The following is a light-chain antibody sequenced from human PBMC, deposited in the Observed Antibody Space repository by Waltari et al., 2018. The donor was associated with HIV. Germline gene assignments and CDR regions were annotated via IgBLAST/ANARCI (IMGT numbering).Light chain of an antibody. CDR1: KLGDKF. V-gene: IGLV3-1*01. CDR2: QDT. CDR3: QVWDSSIWV. J-gene: IGLJ3*02. Sequence: SYELTQPPSVSVSPGQTASITCSGAKLGDKFVSWNQQKPGQYPVLVIFQDTKRPSGFPDRFSGSNSGNTATLTISGTQAINEADYYCQVWDSSIWVFGGGTKLTVL.